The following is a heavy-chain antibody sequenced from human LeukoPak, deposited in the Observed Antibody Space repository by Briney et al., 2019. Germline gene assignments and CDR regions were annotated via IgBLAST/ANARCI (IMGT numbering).Heavy chain of an antibody. Sequence: ASVKVSCKASGYTFTSYGISWVRQAPRQGLEWMGWISAYNGNTNYAQKLQGRVTMTTDTSTSTAYMELRSLRSDDTAVYYCARMVRGVITKYYFDYWGQGTLVTVSS. CDR2: ISAYNGNT. CDR3: ARMVRGVITKYYFDY. CDR1: GYTFTSYG. J-gene: IGHJ4*02. D-gene: IGHD3-10*01. V-gene: IGHV1-18*01.